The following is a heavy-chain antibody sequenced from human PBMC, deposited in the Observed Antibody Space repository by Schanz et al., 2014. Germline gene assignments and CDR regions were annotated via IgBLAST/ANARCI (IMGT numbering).Heavy chain of an antibody. J-gene: IGHJ3*02. CDR3: AKGRFGELSAFDI. Sequence: EVQLLESGGGLVQPGGSLRLSCAASGFTFNSYAMSWVRQAPGKGLEWVSFVHPGGSTYYPDSVKGRFTISRDSSKNTLYLQMNSLRPEDTAIYYCAKGRFGELSAFDIWGQGTMVTVSS. D-gene: IGHD3-10*01. CDR2: FVHPGGST. V-gene: IGHV3-23*03. CDR1: GFTFNSYA.